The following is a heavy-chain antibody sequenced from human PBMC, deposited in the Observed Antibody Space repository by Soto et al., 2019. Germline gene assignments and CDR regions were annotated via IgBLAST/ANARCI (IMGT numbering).Heavy chain of an antibody. CDR3: ARAGYSSGWRFDY. V-gene: IGHV3-7*01. CDR1: GITFSSYW. J-gene: IGHJ4*02. D-gene: IGHD6-19*01. CDR2: IKQDGSEK. Sequence: GGSLRLSCAASGITFSSYWMNWVRQAPGKGLEWVANIKQDGSEKNYVDSVKGRFTISRNNAKNSLYLQMNSLTAEDTAVYYCARAGYSSGWRFDYWGQGTLVTVSS.